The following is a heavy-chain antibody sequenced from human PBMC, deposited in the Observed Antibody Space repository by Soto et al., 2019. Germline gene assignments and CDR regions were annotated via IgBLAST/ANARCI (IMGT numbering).Heavy chain of an antibody. D-gene: IGHD3-10*01. V-gene: IGHV3-21*04. CDR3: AKDRVPDYGSGSYGYYYYGMDV. Sequence: PGVSMRLSCAASGFTFSSYSMNWVRQAPGKGLEWVSSISSSSSYIYYADSVKGRFTISRDNAKNSLYLQMNSLRAEDTALYYCAKDRVPDYGSGSYGYYYYGMDVWGQGTTVTVSS. J-gene: IGHJ6*02. CDR2: ISSSSSYI. CDR1: GFTFSSYS.